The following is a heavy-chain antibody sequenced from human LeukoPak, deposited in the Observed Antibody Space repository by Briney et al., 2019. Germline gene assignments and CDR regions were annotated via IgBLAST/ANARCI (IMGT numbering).Heavy chain of an antibody. V-gene: IGHV3-7*01. CDR1: GFTFSSFW. Sequence: GGSLRLSCAASGFTFSSFWKNWVRQAPGKGLEWVANINQDGSEKFYVDSVKGRFTISRDNAKNSVYLQMNSLRAEDTAVYYFARDHPVAGIFFDSWGKEPGSPSPQ. CDR2: INQDGSEK. D-gene: IGHD6-19*01. CDR3: ARDHPVAGIFFDS. J-gene: IGHJ4*01.